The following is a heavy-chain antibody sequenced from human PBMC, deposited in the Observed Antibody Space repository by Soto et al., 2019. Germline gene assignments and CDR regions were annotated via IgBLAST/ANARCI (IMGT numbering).Heavy chain of an antibody. D-gene: IGHD2-15*01. CDR3: AREVQVYSIPQVWFDP. CDR2: IIPIFGTA. CDR1: GGTFSSYA. J-gene: IGHJ5*02. Sequence: GASVKVSCKASGGTFSSYAISWVRQAPGQGLEWMGGIIPIFGTANYAQKFQGRVTITADESTSTAYMELSSLRSEDTAVYYCAREVQVYSIPQVWFDPWGQGTLVNVSS. V-gene: IGHV1-69*13.